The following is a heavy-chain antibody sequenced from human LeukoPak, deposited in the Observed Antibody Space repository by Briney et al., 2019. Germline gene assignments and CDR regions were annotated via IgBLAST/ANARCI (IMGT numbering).Heavy chain of an antibody. CDR1: GFSFTRSW. V-gene: IGHV5-10-1*01. J-gene: IGHJ6*02. CDR3: ARNGYCSGDSCYSASYFSYYGMDV. CDR2: IDPIDSYT. Sequence: GESLKISCQGSGFSFTRSWISWVRQVPGKGLEWMGRIDPIDSYTNYSPSFQGHVTISSDKSISTAYLQWTSLKALDTAIYYCARNGYCSGDSCYSASYFSYYGMDVWGQGTSVAVSS. D-gene: IGHD2-15*01.